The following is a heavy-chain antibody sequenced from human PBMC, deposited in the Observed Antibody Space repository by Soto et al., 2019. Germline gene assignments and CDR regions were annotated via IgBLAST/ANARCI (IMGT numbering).Heavy chain of an antibody. CDR2: IRVYNGDT. V-gene: IGHV1-18*01. CDR1: GFAFSNSR. D-gene: IGHD4-17*01. Sequence: QVQLVQSGAEVKKPGASVKVSCKASGFAFSNSRISWVRQAPGQGPEWMGWIRVYNGDTKYAQKFQVRITITTATSTNTAYMELTSLSSQDTAVYFYASEDYGDDDYWGHGTLLTVSS. J-gene: IGHJ4*01. CDR3: ASEDYGDDDY.